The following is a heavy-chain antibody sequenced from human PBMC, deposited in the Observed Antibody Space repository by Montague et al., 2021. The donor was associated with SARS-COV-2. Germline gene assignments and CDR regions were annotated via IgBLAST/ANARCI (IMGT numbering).Heavy chain of an antibody. Sequence: CAISGDSVSSNSVAWSWIRQSPPRGLEWLGRTYYRYKWYSDYAPXVRGRLTVNPDASKNEFSLELNYVTPEDTAVYYCVRYSGWFYFDFWGQGTLVTVSS. J-gene: IGHJ4*02. D-gene: IGHD6-19*01. CDR1: GDSVSSNSVA. CDR2: TYYRYKWYS. CDR3: VRYSGWFYFDF. V-gene: IGHV6-1*01.